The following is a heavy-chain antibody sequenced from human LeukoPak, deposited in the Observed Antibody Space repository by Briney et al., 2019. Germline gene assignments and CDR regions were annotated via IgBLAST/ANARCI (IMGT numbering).Heavy chain of an antibody. V-gene: IGHV1-2*02. J-gene: IGHJ6*03. D-gene: IGHD3-10*01. Sequence: ASVKVSCKASGCTFTGYYMHWVRQAPGQGLEWMGWINPNSGGTNYAQKFQGRVTMTRDTSISTAYMELSRLRSDDTAVYYCARAIITMVRGVIGDYYYMDVWGKGTTVTISS. CDR1: GCTFTGYY. CDR3: ARAIITMVRGVIGDYYYMDV. CDR2: INPNSGGT.